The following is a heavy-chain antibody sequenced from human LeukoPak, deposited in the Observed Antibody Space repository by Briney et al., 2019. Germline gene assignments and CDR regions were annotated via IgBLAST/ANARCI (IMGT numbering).Heavy chain of an antibody. CDR1: GYSISSGYY. D-gene: IGHD6-6*01. J-gene: IGHJ4*02. V-gene: IGHV4-38-2*02. CDR2: VLHSGNT. Sequence: SDTLSLTCTVSGYSISSGYYWGWLRQPPGKGLEWVGRVLHSGNTYYNPSLKTRLTISADTSKNQFSLTLTSVTAADTAVYYCARDRSVGVLPAPPFDFWGQGTLVTVSS. CDR3: ARDRSVGVLPAPPFDF.